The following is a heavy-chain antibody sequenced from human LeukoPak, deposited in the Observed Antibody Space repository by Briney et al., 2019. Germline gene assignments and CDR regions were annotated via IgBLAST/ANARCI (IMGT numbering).Heavy chain of an antibody. V-gene: IGHV3-30*18. CDR2: ISYDGSNK. CDR1: GFTFSSYG. J-gene: IGHJ5*02. Sequence: PGGSLRLSCAASGFTFSSYGMHWVRQTPGKGLEWVAVISYDGSNKYYADSVKGRFTISRDNSKNTLYLQMNSLRAEDTAVYYCAKGQYYYDSSRYYSWGQGTLVTVSS. CDR3: AKGQYYYDSSRYYS. D-gene: IGHD3-22*01.